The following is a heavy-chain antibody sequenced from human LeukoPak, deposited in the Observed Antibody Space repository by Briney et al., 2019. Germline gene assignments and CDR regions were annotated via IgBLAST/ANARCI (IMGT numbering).Heavy chain of an antibody. Sequence: ASVKVSCKASGYTFTSYDINWVRQATGQGLEWMGWMNPNSGNTGYAQKFQGRVTITRNTSISTAYMELSSLRSEDTAVYYCARGRGYYDSSGPRFDYWGQGTLVTVSS. CDR1: GYTFTSYD. V-gene: IGHV1-8*01. CDR3: ARGRGYYDSSGPRFDY. CDR2: MNPNSGNT. J-gene: IGHJ4*02. D-gene: IGHD3-22*01.